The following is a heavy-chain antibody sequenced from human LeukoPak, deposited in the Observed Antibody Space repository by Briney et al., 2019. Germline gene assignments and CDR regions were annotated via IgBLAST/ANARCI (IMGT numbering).Heavy chain of an antibody. V-gene: IGHV1-69-2*01. CDR2: VDPEDGET. CDR1: GYAFTDYY. Sequence: GASVKVSCKASGYAFTDYYINWVQQAPGKGLEWVGRVDPEDGETIYTENFQGRVTMTADTSTDTAYMELSSLRSEDTAVYFCATDCGYCSSTNQLDYWGQGTLVTVSS. D-gene: IGHD2-2*03. CDR3: ATDCGYCSSTNQLDY. J-gene: IGHJ4*02.